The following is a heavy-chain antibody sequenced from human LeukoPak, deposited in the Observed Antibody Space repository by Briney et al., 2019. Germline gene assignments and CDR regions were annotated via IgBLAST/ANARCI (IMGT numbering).Heavy chain of an antibody. CDR1: GGSISSSNW. CDR3: ARILSASGGYKFDS. V-gene: IGHV4-4*02. CDR2: IYHSGST. D-gene: IGHD3-22*01. Sequence: SGTLSLTCAVSGGSISSSNWWSWVRQPPGKGLEWIGEIYHSGSTNYNPSLKSRVSISVDTSKNQFSLKLSSVTAADTAVYYCARILSASGGYKFDSWGQGTLVTVSS. J-gene: IGHJ4*02.